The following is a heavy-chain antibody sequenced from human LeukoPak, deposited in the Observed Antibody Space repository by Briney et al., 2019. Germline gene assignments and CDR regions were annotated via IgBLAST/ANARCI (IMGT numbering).Heavy chain of an antibody. D-gene: IGHD6-19*01. V-gene: IGHV4-34*01. CDR2: IHHSGST. CDR3: ARQSSGWYPPFDY. J-gene: IGHJ4*02. CDR1: GGSFSGYY. Sequence: PSETLSLTCAVYGGSFSGYYWNWIRQPPGKGLEWIGEIHHSGSTNYKPSLKSRVTISVDTSKNQFSLTLSSVTAADTAVYYCARQSSGWYPPFDYWGQGTLVTVSS.